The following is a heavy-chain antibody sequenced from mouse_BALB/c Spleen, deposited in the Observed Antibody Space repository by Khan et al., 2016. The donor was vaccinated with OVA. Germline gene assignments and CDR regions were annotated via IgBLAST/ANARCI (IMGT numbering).Heavy chain of an antibody. V-gene: IGHV1-7*01. J-gene: IGHJ2*01. CDR2: INPTSGYT. CDR1: GYTFSSYW. Sequence: VQLQQSGAEQTKPGASVKMSCKTSGYTFSSYWMHWVKQRPGQGLEWIGYINPTSGYTEYNEKFKDKATLSADKSSSTAYMQLTSLTSEDSAVDYCARERIDYWGQGTTLTVSS. CDR3: ARERIDY.